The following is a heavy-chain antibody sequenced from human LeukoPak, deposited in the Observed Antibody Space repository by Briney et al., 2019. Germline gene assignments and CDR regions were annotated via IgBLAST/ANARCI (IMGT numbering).Heavy chain of an antibody. J-gene: IGHJ4*02. CDR3: ARERFRLGELSSHLHFDY. CDR1: GGTFSSYA. D-gene: IGHD3-16*02. Sequence: SVKVSCKASGGTFSSYAISWVRQAPGQGLEWMGRIIPIFGTANYAQKFQGRVTITTDESTSTAYMELSSLRSEDTAVYYCARERFRLGELSSHLHFDYWGQGTLVTVSS. V-gene: IGHV1-69*05. CDR2: IIPIFGTA.